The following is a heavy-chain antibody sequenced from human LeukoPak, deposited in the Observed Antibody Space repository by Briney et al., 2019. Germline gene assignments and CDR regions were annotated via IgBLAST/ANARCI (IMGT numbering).Heavy chain of an antibody. CDR1: GYSFTSYC. D-gene: IGHD2-2*01. CDR3: ARLLPAAEYNWFDP. V-gene: IGHV5-51*01. J-gene: IGHJ5*02. CDR2: IYPGDSDT. Sequence: GESLKISCKGSGYSFTSYCNGWVRQMPGKGLEWMVIIYPGDSDTRYSPSFQGQVTISADKSISTAYLQWSSLKASDTAMYYCARLLPAAEYNWFDPWGQGTLVTVSS.